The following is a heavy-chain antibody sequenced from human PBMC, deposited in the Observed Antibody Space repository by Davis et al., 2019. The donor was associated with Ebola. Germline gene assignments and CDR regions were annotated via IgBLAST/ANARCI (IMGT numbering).Heavy chain of an antibody. CDR2: ISDDGRNK. CDR3: ARSPSNSWHIFDY. D-gene: IGHD6-13*01. J-gene: IGHJ4*02. CDR1: GFTFSSYG. Sequence: GGSLRLSCAASGFTFSSYGMHWVRQAPGKGLDWVAVISDDGRNKYYADSVKGRFTISRDNSKNTLYLETNSLRAEDTAVYYCARSPSNSWHIFDYWGQGTLVTVSS. V-gene: IGHV3-30*03.